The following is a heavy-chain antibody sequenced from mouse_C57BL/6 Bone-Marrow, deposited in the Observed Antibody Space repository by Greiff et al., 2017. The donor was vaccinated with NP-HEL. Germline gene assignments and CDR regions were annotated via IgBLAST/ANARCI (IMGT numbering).Heavy chain of an antibody. V-gene: IGHV1-52*01. CDR2: IDPSDSET. CDR3: ARRTYYGSSPDV. D-gene: IGHD1-1*01. J-gene: IGHJ1*03. CDR1: GYTFTSYW. Sequence: QVQLQQSGAELVRPGSSVKLSCKASGYTFTSYWMHWVKQRPIQGLEWIGNIDPSDSETHYNQKFKDKATLTVDKSSSTAYMQLSSLTSEDSAVYYCARRTYYGSSPDVWGTGTTVTVSS.